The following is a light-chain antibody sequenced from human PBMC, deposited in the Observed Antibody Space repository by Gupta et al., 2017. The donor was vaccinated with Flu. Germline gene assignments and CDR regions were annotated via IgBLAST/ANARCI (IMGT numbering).Light chain of an antibody. V-gene: IGLV1-44*01. CDR2: NNN. CDR1: RSNIGSNA. J-gene: IGLJ3*02. Sequence: QSVLAQAPSASGTPGQRVTISCFGGRSNIGSNALNWYQQLPGTAPKLLIYNNNQRPSGVPDRFSVSKSGTSASLAISGLQSEDETDYYCSAWDDSLDAWVFGGGTKLTVL. CDR3: SAWDDSLDAWV.